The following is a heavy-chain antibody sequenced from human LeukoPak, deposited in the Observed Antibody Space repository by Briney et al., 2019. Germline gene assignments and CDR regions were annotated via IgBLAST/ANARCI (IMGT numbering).Heavy chain of an antibody. V-gene: IGHV3-53*01. CDR3: ARGDGYNFFDY. D-gene: IGHD5-24*01. CDR1: GFSVTNNY. Sequence: PGGSLRLSCAASGFSVTNNYMSWVRQAPGKGLEWVSVFYVGGATYYADSVKGRFTISRDNSENTLYLQMNSLSAEDTAVYYCARGDGYNFFDYWGQGTLVTVSS. CDR2: FYVGGAT. J-gene: IGHJ4*02.